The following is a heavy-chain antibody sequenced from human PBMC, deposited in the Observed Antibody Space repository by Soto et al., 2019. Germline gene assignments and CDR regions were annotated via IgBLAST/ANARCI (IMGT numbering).Heavy chain of an antibody. J-gene: IGHJ3*02. CDR2: IRSKAYGGTT. CDR1: GFTFGDYA. D-gene: IGHD6-19*01. CDR3: AKDRGSGWPGGDAFDI. V-gene: IGHV3-49*03. Sequence: GSLRLSCTASGFTFGDYAMSWFRQAPGKGLEWVGFIRSKAYGGTTEYAASVKGRFTISRDDSKSIAYLQMNSLKTEDTAVYYCAKDRGSGWPGGDAFDIWGQGTMVTVSS.